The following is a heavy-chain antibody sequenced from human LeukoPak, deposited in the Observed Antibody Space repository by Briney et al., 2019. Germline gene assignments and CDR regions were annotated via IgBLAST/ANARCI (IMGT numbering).Heavy chain of an antibody. Sequence: KPSETLSLTCAVYGGSFSGYYWSWIRQPPGKGLEWIGEINHSGSTNYNPSLKSRVTISVDTSKNQFSLKLSSVTAADTAVYYCARGGPGIAAAGYWGQGTLVTVSS. CDR2: INHSGST. CDR3: ARGGPGIAAAGY. V-gene: IGHV4-34*01. D-gene: IGHD6-13*01. CDR1: GGSFSGYY. J-gene: IGHJ4*02.